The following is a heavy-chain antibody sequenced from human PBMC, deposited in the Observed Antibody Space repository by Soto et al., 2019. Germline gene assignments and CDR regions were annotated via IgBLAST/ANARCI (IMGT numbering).Heavy chain of an antibody. CDR2: INPNSGGT. Sequence: EASVKVSCKASGYTFTGYYMHWVRQAPGQGLEWMGWINPNSGGTNYAQKFQGWVTMTRDTSISTAYMELSRLRSDDTAVYYCARGGLSITMVRGVITGMDVWGQGTTVTVSS. V-gene: IGHV1-2*04. CDR1: GYTFTGYY. D-gene: IGHD3-10*01. CDR3: ARGGLSITMVRGVITGMDV. J-gene: IGHJ6*02.